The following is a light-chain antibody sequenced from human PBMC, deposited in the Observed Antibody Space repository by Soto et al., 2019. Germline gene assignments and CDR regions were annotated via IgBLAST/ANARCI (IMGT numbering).Light chain of an antibody. Sequence: DLQMTHSPSCLDVAVGRSVKVNCRASHDIRNDLGWYQQKPGKAPKRLIYAASTLQNGVPSRFSGSGSGTEFSLTILRLQPDDCATYYCQHYKTYAPWTCGQGTKVDIK. CDR2: AAS. V-gene: IGKV1-17*01. J-gene: IGKJ1*01. CDR1: HDIRND. CDR3: QHYKTYAPWT.